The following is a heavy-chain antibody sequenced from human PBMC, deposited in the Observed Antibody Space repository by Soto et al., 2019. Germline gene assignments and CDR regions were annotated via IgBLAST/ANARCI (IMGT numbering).Heavy chain of an antibody. J-gene: IGHJ5*02. CDR1: GFTFSSYW. CDR3: AGRYWFDP. CDR2: IKQDGSEK. V-gene: IGHV3-7*01. D-gene: IGHD3-9*01. Sequence: EVQLVESGGGLVQPGGSLRLSCAASGFTFSSYWMSWVRQAPGKGLEWVANIKQDGSEKYYVDSVKGRFTISRDNAKXXXXXXXXXXXXXXXXXXXXAGRYWFDPWGQGTLVTVSS.